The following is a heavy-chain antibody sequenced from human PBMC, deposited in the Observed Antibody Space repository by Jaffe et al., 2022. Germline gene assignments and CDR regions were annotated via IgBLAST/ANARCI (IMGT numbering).Heavy chain of an antibody. CDR3: AKEGSSNSGYVLLDAFDI. J-gene: IGHJ3*02. V-gene: IGHV3-23*01. CDR1: GFTFSSYA. CDR2: ISGSGGST. D-gene: IGHD5-12*01. Sequence: EVQLLESGGGLVQPGGSLRLSCAASGFTFSSYAMSWVRQAPGKGLEWVSAISGSGGSTYYADSVKGRFTISRDNSKNTLYLQMNSLRAEDTAVYYCAKEGSSNSGYVLLDAFDIWGQGTMVTVSS.